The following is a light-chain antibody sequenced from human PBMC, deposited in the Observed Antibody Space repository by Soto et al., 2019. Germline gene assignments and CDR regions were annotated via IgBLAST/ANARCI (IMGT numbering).Light chain of an antibody. CDR2: KAS. V-gene: IGKV1-5*03. Sequence: DIQMTQSPSTLSASVGDRVTITCRASQTISRNWLAWFQQKPGKAPKLLIYKASNLESGVPSRFSSSGSETEFTLTISSLQPDDFATYYCQQYTSYRVFTFGPGTKVDVK. CDR1: QTISRNW. J-gene: IGKJ3*01. CDR3: QQYTSYRVFT.